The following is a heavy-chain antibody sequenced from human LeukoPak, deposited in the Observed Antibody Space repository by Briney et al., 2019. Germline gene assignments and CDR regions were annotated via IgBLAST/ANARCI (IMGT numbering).Heavy chain of an antibody. Sequence: ASVKVSCKVSGYTLTELSMHWVQQAPGKGLEWMGGFDPEDGETIYAQKFQGRVTMTEDTSTDTAYMELSSLRSEDTAVYYCATDHQSYYDSSGYYLAYWGQGTLVTVSS. CDR2: FDPEDGET. J-gene: IGHJ4*02. CDR3: ATDHQSYYDSSGYYLAY. V-gene: IGHV1-24*01. CDR1: GYTLTELS. D-gene: IGHD3-22*01.